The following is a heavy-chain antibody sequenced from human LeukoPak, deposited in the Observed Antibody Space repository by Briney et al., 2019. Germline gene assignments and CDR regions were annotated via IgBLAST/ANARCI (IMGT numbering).Heavy chain of an antibody. D-gene: IGHD6-13*01. CDR2: INWNGGST. J-gene: IGHJ4*02. CDR1: GFTFDDYG. CDR3: ARLKAAAGSNFDY. V-gene: IGHV3-20*04. Sequence: RPGRSLRLSCAASGFTFDDYGMSWVRQAPGKGLEWVSGINWNGGSTSYADSVKGRFTISRDTAKNSLYLQMNSLRAEDTALYYCARLKAAAGSNFDYWGQGTLVTVSS.